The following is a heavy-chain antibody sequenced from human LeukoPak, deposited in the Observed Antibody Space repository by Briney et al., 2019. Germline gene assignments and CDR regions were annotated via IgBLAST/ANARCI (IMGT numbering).Heavy chain of an antibody. V-gene: IGHV3-30-3*01. CDR2: ISYDGSNK. CDR1: GFAFSSYA. D-gene: IGHD6-13*01. CDR3: ARGIGVAAAGDY. J-gene: IGHJ4*02. Sequence: GGSLRLSCAASGFAFSSYAMHWVRQAPGKGLEWVAVISYDGSNKYYADSVKGRFTISRDNSKNTLYLQMNSLRAEDTAVYYCARGIGVAAAGDYWGQGTLVTVSS.